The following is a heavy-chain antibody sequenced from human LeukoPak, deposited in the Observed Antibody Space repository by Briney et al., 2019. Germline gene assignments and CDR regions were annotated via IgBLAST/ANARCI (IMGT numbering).Heavy chain of an antibody. Sequence: SVKVSCKASGGTFSSYAISWVRQAPGQGLEWMGGIMPIFGTANYAQKFQRRVTITADKSTSTAYMELRSLRSDDTAVYYCARFPYDSSGYYYWYYYYYYMDVWGKGTTVTVSS. CDR1: GGTFSSYA. J-gene: IGHJ6*03. CDR2: IMPIFGTA. CDR3: ARFPYDSSGYYYWYYYYYYMDV. V-gene: IGHV1-69*06. D-gene: IGHD3-22*01.